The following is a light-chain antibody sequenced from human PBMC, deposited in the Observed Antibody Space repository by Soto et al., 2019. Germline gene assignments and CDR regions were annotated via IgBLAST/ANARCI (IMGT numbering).Light chain of an antibody. V-gene: IGKV3-15*01. Sequence: EVVLTQSPATLSVSPGERGTLSCRASQSVKSNLAWYQQKPGQAPRLLIYDASNRATGIPARFSGNGSGTEFTLTISSLQSEDFAIYYCQQYHIWLTFGGGTKVEIK. CDR2: DAS. J-gene: IGKJ4*01. CDR1: QSVKSN. CDR3: QQYHIWLT.